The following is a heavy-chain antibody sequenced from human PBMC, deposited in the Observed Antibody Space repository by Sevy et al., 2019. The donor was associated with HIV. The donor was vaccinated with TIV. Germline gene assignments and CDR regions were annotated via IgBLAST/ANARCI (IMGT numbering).Heavy chain of an antibody. CDR3: ARRFWMGVRFDP. CDR1: GYTFTTYG. CDR2: INTNTGNP. J-gene: IGHJ5*02. Sequence: ASVKVSCKASGYTFTTYGMIWVRQAPGQGLEWMGWINTNTGNPTYAQGFTGGFVFSLDTSVNTAYLQISSLKAEDTAVYYCARRFWMGVRFDPWGQGTLVTVSS. V-gene: IGHV7-4-1*02. D-gene: IGHD3-3*01.